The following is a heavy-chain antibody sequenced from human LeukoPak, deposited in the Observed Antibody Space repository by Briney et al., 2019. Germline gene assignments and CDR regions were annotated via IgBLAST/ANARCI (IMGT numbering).Heavy chain of an antibody. CDR3: ARIQIAARPGYYYYGMDV. J-gene: IGHJ6*02. CDR1: GGTFSSYA. CDR2: IIPTFGTA. V-gene: IGHV1-69*13. D-gene: IGHD6-6*01. Sequence: SVKVSCKASGGTFSSYAISWVRQAPGQGLEWMGGIIPTFGTANYAQKFQGRVTITADESTSTAYMELSSLRSEDTAVYYCARIQIAARPGYYYYGMDVWSQGATVTVSS.